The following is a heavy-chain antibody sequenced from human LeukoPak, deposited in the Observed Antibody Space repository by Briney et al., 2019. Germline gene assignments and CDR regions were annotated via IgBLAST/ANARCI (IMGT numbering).Heavy chain of an antibody. J-gene: IGHJ3*02. V-gene: IGHV1-69*13. D-gene: IGHD3-22*01. CDR3: ARPWYYYDSSGYSDPSDAFDI. Sequence: ASVKVSCKASGGTFSSYAISWVRQAPGQGLEWMGGIIPIFGTANYAQKFQGRVTITADESTSTAYMELSSLRSEDTAVYYCARPWYYYDSSGYSDPSDAFDIWDQGTMVTVSS. CDR2: IIPIFGTA. CDR1: GGTFSSYA.